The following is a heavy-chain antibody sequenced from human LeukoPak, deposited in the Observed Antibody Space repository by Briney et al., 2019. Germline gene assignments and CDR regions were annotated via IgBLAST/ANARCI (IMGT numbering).Heavy chain of an antibody. J-gene: IGHJ4*02. CDR1: GGSISSSSYY. V-gene: IGHV4-39*01. CDR2: IYYSGST. CDR3: ARSSSRIPFDY. D-gene: IGHD6-13*01. Sequence: SETLSLTCAVSGGSISSSSYYWGWIRQPPGKGLEWNGCIYYSGSTYYNPYLKSRVTISVDTSKNQFSLRLSSVSAADTAVYYCARSSSRIPFDYWGQENLVTVS.